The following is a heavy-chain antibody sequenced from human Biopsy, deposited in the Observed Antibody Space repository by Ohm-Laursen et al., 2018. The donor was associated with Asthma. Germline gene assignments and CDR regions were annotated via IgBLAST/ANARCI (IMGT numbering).Heavy chain of an antibody. CDR2: IYSGGTS. CDR1: GFAVSRDY. Sequence: GSLRLSCEASGFAVSRDYMFWVRQAPGKGLEWVSVIYSGGTSHTADSVRGRFTISRDYSKNTLYLQMHSLRAEDTAVYYCARGDSSNWSHYYFDYWGQGTLVTVSS. J-gene: IGHJ4*02. CDR3: ARGDSSNWSHYYFDY. V-gene: IGHV3-53*01. D-gene: IGHD3-22*01.